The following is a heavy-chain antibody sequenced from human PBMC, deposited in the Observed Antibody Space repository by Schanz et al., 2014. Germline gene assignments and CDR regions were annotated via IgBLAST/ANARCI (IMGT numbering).Heavy chain of an antibody. V-gene: IGHV1-46*01. CDR1: GYTFTSYY. Sequence: QVQLVQSGAEVEKPGASVTVSCKASGYTFTSYYMHWVRQAPGQGLEWMAIINPSGGNTNYAQKFQGRVTLTRDTSTSTVYMELSSLRSEDTAVYYCARAGQDYSDSSGYATYYFGNWGQGTLVTVSS. J-gene: IGHJ4*02. CDR2: INPSGGNT. D-gene: IGHD3-22*01. CDR3: ARAGQDYSDSSGYATYYFGN.